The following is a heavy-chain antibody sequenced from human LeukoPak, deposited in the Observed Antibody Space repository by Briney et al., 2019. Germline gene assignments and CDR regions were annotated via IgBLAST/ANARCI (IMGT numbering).Heavy chain of an antibody. CDR3: ARAPTAMVPFDY. J-gene: IGHJ4*02. D-gene: IGHD5-18*01. CDR2: IYYSGST. CDR1: GGSISSHY. V-gene: IGHV4-59*11. Sequence: SETLSLTCTVSGGSISSHYWSWIRQPSGKGLEWIGYIYYSGSTNYNPSLKSRVTISVDTSKNQFSLKLSSVTAADTAVYYCARAPTAMVPFDYWGQGTLVTVSS.